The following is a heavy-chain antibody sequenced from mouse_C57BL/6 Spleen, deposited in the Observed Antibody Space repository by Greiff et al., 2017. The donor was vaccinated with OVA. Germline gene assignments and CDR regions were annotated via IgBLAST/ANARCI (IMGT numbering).Heavy chain of an antibody. V-gene: IGHV1-9*01. J-gene: IGHJ4*01. CDR3: ARGGITTVVDFYYAMDY. D-gene: IGHD1-1*01. Sequence: VQLVESGAELMKPGASVKLSCKATGYTFTGYWIEWVKQRPGHGLEWIGEILPGSGSTNYNEKFKGKATFTADTSSNTAYMQLSSLTTEDSAIYYCARGGITTVVDFYYAMDYWGQGTSVTVSS. CDR2: ILPGSGST. CDR1: GYTFTGYW.